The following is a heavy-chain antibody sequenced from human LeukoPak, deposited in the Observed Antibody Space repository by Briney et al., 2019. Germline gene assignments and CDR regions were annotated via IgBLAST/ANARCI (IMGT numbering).Heavy chain of an antibody. CDR3: ARLQLPDVTGAFDI. Sequence: SETLSLTCTVSGGSISSYYWSWIRQPAGKGLEWIGRIYTSGSNNYNPSLKSRVTMSVDTSKNQFSLNLSSVTAADTAVYYCARLQLPDVTGAFDIWGQGTMVTVSS. J-gene: IGHJ3*02. CDR2: IYTSGSN. CDR1: GGSISSYY. D-gene: IGHD5-24*01. V-gene: IGHV4-4*07.